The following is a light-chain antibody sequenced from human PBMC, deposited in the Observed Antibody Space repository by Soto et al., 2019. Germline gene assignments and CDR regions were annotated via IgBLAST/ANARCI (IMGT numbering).Light chain of an antibody. CDR2: EGS. J-gene: IGLJ1*01. Sequence: QSALTQPASVSGSPGQSITISCTGTSSDVGSYDLVSWYQQHPGKAPKLIIYEGSNRPSGVSNRFSGSKSGNTASLTISGLQAEDEADYFCKSYAGSNTYVFGSGTKVTVL. CDR3: KSYAGSNTYV. V-gene: IGLV2-23*01. CDR1: SSDVGSYDL.